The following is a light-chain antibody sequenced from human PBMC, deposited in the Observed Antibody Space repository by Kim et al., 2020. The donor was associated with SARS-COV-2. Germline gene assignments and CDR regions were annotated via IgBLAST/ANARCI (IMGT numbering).Light chain of an antibody. CDR2: DAS. CDR3: QQTNSFPYT. J-gene: IGKJ2*01. CDR1: QAISSW. Sequence: DIQITQSPSSVSASVGDRVTITCRASQAISSWLAWYQQKPGKAPKLLVYDASTLQDGVPSRFSGSGSGTDFTLIISGMQAEDFATYYCQQTNSFPYTFGQGTKLKI. V-gene: IGKV1-12*01.